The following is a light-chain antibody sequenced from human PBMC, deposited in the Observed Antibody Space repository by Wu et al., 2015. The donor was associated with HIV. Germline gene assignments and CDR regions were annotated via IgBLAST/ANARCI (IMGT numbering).Light chain of an antibody. J-gene: IGKJ5*01. V-gene: IGKV3-20*01. CDR2: GTS. CDR3: QQYGASPIT. Sequence: EIVMTQSPATLSVSPGERVTLSCRASQSVANNLAWYQQKPGQAPRLLIYGTSNRATGIPDRFSGSGSGTDFTLTISRLEPDDFAVYHCQQYGASPITFGQGSRLDIK. CDR1: QSVANN.